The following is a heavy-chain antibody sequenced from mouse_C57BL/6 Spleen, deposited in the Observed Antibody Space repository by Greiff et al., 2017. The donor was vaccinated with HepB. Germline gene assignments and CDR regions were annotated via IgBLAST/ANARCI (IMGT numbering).Heavy chain of an antibody. Sequence: EVKLVESGGGLVKPGGSLKLSCAASGFTFSDYGMHWVRQAPETGLEWVAYISSGSSTIYYADTVKGRFTISRDNAKNTLFLQMTSLRSEDTAMYYCARGGYYGSRDAMDYWGQGTSVTVSS. CDR2: ISSGSSTI. CDR3: ARGGYYGSRDAMDY. J-gene: IGHJ4*01. V-gene: IGHV5-17*01. D-gene: IGHD1-1*01. CDR1: GFTFSDYG.